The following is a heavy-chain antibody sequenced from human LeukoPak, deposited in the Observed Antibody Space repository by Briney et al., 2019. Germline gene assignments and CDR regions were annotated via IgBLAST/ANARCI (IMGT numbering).Heavy chain of an antibody. Sequence: SETLSLTCTVSGGSISSSSYYWGWIRQPPGKGLEWIGSIYYSGSTYYNPSLKSRVTISVDMSKNQFSLKLSSVTAADTAVYYCARGIAVAGPPDYWGQGTLVTVSS. V-gene: IGHV4-39*07. J-gene: IGHJ4*02. CDR1: GGSISSSSYY. CDR3: ARGIAVAGPPDY. D-gene: IGHD6-19*01. CDR2: IYYSGST.